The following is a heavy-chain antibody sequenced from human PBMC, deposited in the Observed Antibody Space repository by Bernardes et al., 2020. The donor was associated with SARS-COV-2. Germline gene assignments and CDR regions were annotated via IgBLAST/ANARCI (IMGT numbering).Heavy chain of an antibody. CDR1: GFTFSSYW. J-gene: IGHJ6*02. CDR2: INSDGSST. Sequence: GGSLRLSCAASGFTFSSYWMHWVRQAPGKGLVWVSRINSDGSSTSYADSVKGRFTISRDNAKNTLYLQMNSLRAEDTAVNYCASQEEDLRFPSVYGMDVWGQGTTVTVSS. CDR3: ASQEEDLRFPSVYGMDV. D-gene: IGHD3-3*01. V-gene: IGHV3-74*01.